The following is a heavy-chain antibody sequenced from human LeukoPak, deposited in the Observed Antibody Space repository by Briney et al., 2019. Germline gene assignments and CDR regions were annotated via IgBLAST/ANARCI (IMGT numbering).Heavy chain of an antibody. D-gene: IGHD4-17*01. V-gene: IGHV4-34*01. CDR2: INHSGST. CDR1: GGSFSDYY. J-gene: IGHJ5*01. Sequence: KPSETLSLTCAVYGGSFSDYYWNWIRQPPGKGLEWIGEINHSGSTNYNPSLKSRVTISVDTSKNQFSLKLSSVTAADTAVYYCARGRHDYGSNWFDSWGQGTLVTVSS. CDR3: ARGRHDYGSNWFDS.